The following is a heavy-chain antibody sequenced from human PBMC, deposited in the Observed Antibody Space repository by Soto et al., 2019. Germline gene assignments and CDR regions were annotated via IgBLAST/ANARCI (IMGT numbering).Heavy chain of an antibody. CDR2: IYWDGDK. Sequence: QITLKESGPSLVKPTDTLTLTCTFYGFSLVTSGVGVAWIRQPPGKALEWLALIYWDGDKRYSSSLKNRLTITKDTSKNQVVLTMANMDPVDTATYYCTHRHSLVRGINCFDSWGQGTLVTVSS. V-gene: IGHV2-5*02. D-gene: IGHD3-10*01. CDR3: THRHSLVRGINCFDS. J-gene: IGHJ5*01. CDR1: GFSLVTSGVG.